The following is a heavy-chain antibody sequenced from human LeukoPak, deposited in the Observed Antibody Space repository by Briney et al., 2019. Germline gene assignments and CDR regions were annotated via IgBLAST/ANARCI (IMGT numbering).Heavy chain of an antibody. D-gene: IGHD6-13*01. V-gene: IGHV3-11*03. CDR2: ISSSSSYT. Sequence: GGSLRLSCVVSGIPFSDYYMNWIRQAPGKGLEWISYISSSSSYTDYADSVKGRFTISRDNAKSALYLQMNSLRLEGTAVYYCAAGTAADFWGQGTLVTVSS. J-gene: IGHJ4*02. CDR1: GIPFSDYY. CDR3: AAGTAADF.